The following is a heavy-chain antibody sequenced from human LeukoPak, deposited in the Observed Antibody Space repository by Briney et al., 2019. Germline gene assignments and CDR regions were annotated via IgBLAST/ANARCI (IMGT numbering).Heavy chain of an antibody. D-gene: IGHD2-2*02. CDR1: GFSFSTYS. V-gene: IGHV3-48*01. J-gene: IGHJ4*02. Sequence: GGSLRLSCAASGFSFSTYSMNWVRQAPGKGLEWVSYLSSYSTTIYYADSVKGRFSISRDNAENSLYLQMTSLRAEDTAVYYCARHIVVVPAAIMGPGDYWGQGTLVTVSS. CDR2: LSSYSTTI. CDR3: ARHIVVVPAAIMGPGDY.